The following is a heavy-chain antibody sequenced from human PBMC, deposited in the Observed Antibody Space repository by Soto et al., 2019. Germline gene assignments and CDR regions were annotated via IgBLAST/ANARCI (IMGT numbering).Heavy chain of an antibody. CDR2: IIPISGTA. J-gene: IGHJ6*02. V-gene: IGHV1-69*01. Sequence: QVQLVQSGAEVKKPGSSVKVSCKASGGTFSSYAISWVRQAPGQGLEWMGGIIPISGTANYAQKLQGRVTITADESTSTVSMELSSLRSEDTAVYFCARSQGSSTSLEIYYYYYYGMDVWGQGTMVTVSS. CDR1: GGTFSSYA. D-gene: IGHD2-2*01. CDR3: ARSQGSSTSLEIYYYYYYGMDV.